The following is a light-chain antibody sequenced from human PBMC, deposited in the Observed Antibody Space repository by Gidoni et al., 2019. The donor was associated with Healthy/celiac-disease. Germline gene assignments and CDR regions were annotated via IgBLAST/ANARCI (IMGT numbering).Light chain of an antibody. Sequence: VLTPSPGTLSLSPGERATLSCRASQSVSSSYLDWYQQKPGQAPRLLIYGASSRATGIPDRFSGSGSGTDFTLTISRLEPEDFAVYYCQQYGSSPLTFGGGTKVEIK. CDR2: GAS. J-gene: IGKJ4*01. V-gene: IGKV3-20*01. CDR3: QQYGSSPLT. CDR1: QSVSSSY.